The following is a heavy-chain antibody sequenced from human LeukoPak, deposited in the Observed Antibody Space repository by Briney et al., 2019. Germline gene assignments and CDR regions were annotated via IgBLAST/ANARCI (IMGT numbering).Heavy chain of an antibody. D-gene: IGHD6-19*01. V-gene: IGHV3-20*04. J-gene: IGHJ4*02. CDR3: AKAYSSGWYGSIDY. CDR2: IDWNGGST. Sequence: PGGSLRLSCAGSGFTFSSYGMSWVRQAPGKGLEWVSGIDWNGGSTGYADSVKGRFTISRDNAKNSLYLQMNSLRAEDTALYYCAKAYSSGWYGSIDYWGQGTLVTVSS. CDR1: GFTFSSYG.